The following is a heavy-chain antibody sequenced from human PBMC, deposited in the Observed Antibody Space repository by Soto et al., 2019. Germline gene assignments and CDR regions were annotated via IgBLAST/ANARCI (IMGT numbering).Heavy chain of an antibody. V-gene: IGHV3-30*18. Sequence: QVHLVESGGGVVQPGRSPRLSCVASGFTFSNYGMHWVRQATGKGLEWVAVISYDGSNKYFADSVKGRFTNSRDNSKNTLYLQMTSLRTEDTALYYCAKLGEGGIQYAYSAMDVWGQGTTVTFSS. CDR2: ISYDGSNK. CDR1: GFTFSNYG. J-gene: IGHJ6*02. CDR3: AKLGEGGIQYAYSAMDV. D-gene: IGHD1-1*01.